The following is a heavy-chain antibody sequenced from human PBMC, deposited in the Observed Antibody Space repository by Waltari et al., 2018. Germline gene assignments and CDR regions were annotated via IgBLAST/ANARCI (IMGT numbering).Heavy chain of an antibody. CDR2: IKSNSDGGTT. Sequence: SGGGLIKPGGSLRLSCTGSGFTFNSAWMSWVRQAQGVGLEWIGRIKSNSDGGTTDYAAPVKGRFTLSRDDSKSTVYLQMNGLKVDDTAVYFCTAGIPFDYWGQGALVTVSS. CDR3: TAGIPFDY. J-gene: IGHJ4*02. V-gene: IGHV3-15*01. CDR1: GFTFNSAW. D-gene: IGHD2-21*01.